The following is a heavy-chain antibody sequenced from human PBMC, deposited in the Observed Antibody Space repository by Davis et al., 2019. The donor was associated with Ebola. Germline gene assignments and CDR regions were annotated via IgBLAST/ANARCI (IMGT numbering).Heavy chain of an antibody. CDR3: ARGDTAMAVGYYYYGMDV. Sequence: PGGSLRLSCAASGFTFSTYSMNWVRQAPGKGLEWVSYISSSSTIYYADSVKGRFTISRDNAKNSLYLQMNSLRDEDTAVYYCARGDTAMAVGYYYYGMDVWGQGTTVTVSS. CDR2: ISSSSTI. D-gene: IGHD5-18*01. J-gene: IGHJ6*02. CDR1: GFTFSTYS. V-gene: IGHV3-48*02.